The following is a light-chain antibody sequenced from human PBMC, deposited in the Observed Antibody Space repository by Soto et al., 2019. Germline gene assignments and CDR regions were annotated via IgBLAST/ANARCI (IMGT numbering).Light chain of an antibody. CDR1: QSVGRSY. CDR3: QQYNNWPRT. J-gene: IGKJ1*01. Sequence: DIVLTQSPGTLSLSPGERATLSCRASQSVGRSYLAWYQQKPGQAPRLLISSVSKRATGIPDRFSGGGSGTDFSLTISRLQREDFAVYYCQQYNNWPRTFGQGTKVDIK. CDR2: SVS. V-gene: IGKV3-20*01.